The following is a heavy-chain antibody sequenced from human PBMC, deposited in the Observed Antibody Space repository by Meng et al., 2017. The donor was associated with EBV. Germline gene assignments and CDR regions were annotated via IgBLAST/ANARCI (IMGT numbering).Heavy chain of an antibody. V-gene: IGHV1-69*01. Sequence: QVQLGQVAAEVKKPGSSVKVSCKTSGGPFRNYAISWVRQAPGQGLEWLGGFLPTLGAPNYAQKFHGRVSITADESTSTHYMDLSSLRSEDTAVYYCASESGRGYTPDYWGQGTLVTASS. D-gene: IGHD3-10*01. J-gene: IGHJ4*02. CDR3: ASESGRGYTPDY. CDR2: FLPTLGAP. CDR1: GGPFRNYA.